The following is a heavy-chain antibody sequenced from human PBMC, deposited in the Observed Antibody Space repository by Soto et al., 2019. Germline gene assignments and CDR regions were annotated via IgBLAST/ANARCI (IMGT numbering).Heavy chain of an antibody. Sequence: SETLSLTCAVSGGSISSGGYSWSWIRQPPGKGLEWIGYIYHSGSTYYNPSLKSRVTISVDRSKNQFSLKLSSVTAADTAVYYCARYGSGSSVWFDSRGQGTPVTVSS. D-gene: IGHD3-10*01. CDR3: ARYGSGSSVWFDS. J-gene: IGHJ5*01. CDR2: IYHSGST. V-gene: IGHV4-30-2*01. CDR1: GGSISSGGYS.